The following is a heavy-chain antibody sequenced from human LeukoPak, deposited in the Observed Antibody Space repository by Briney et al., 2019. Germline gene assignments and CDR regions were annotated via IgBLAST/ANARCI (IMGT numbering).Heavy chain of an antibody. J-gene: IGHJ2*01. CDR2: ISWNCGSI. Sequence: GGSLRLSCAASGFTFDDYAMHWVRQAPGKGLEWVSGISWNCGSIGYADSVKGRFTISRDNAKNSLYLQMNSLRAEDTALYYCAKDPYGDYVSLELYWYFDLWGRGTLVTVSS. CDR1: GFTFDDYA. CDR3: AKDPYGDYVSLELYWYFDL. V-gene: IGHV3-9*01. D-gene: IGHD4-17*01.